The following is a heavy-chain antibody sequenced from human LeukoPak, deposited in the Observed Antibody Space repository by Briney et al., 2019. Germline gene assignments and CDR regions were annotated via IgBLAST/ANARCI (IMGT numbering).Heavy chain of an antibody. CDR3: AKDLVSYYDSSGYWFDP. Sequence: PGGSLRLSCAASGFTFSSYGMHWVRQAPGKGLEWVAFIRYDGSNKYYADSVKGRFTISRDNSKNTLYLQMNSLRAEDTAVYYCAKDLVSYYDSSGYWFDPWGQGTLVTVSS. J-gene: IGHJ5*02. CDR1: GFTFSSYG. V-gene: IGHV3-30*02. D-gene: IGHD3-22*01. CDR2: IRYDGSNK.